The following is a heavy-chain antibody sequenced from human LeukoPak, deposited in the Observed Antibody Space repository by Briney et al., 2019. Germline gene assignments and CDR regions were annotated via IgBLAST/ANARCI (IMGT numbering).Heavy chain of an antibody. Sequence: GGSLRLSCAASGFTFSDYYMSWIRQAPGKGLEWVSAISGSGGSTYYADSVKGRFTISRDNSKNTLYLQMNSLRAEDTAVYYCAKDRDCSSTSCYPFDFDYWGQGTLVTVSS. CDR2: ISGSGGST. CDR3: AKDRDCSSTSCYPFDFDY. D-gene: IGHD2-2*01. CDR1: GFTFSDYY. J-gene: IGHJ4*02. V-gene: IGHV3-23*01.